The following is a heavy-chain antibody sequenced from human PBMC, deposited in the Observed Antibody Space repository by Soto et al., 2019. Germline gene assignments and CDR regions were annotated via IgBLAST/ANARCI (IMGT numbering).Heavy chain of an antibody. V-gene: IGHV1-69*13. Sequence: EEEKIVASVKVSCKASGGTFSSYRINWVRQAPGQGLEWVGGIVPIYRTADYAQKFQGRVTITADESARTSYMELRSLKSQDTAVYYCVRDSGAKLSSSWGQGTLVTVS. CDR2: IVPIYRTA. J-gene: IGHJ4*02. CDR1: GGTFSSYR. CDR3: VRDSGAKLSSS. D-gene: IGHD6-13*01.